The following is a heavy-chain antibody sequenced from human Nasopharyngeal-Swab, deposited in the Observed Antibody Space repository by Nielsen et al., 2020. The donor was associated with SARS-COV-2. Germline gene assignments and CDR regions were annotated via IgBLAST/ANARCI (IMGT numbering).Heavy chain of an antibody. Sequence: ASVKVSCKASGYTFTSYAMDWVRQAPGQRLEWMGWINAGNGNTKYSQKFQGRVTITRDTSASTAYMELSSLRSEDTAVYYCARSGVITFGGVYYFDYWGQGTLVTVSS. D-gene: IGHD3-16*01. J-gene: IGHJ4*02. CDR1: GYTFTSYA. CDR3: ARSGVITFGGVYYFDY. V-gene: IGHV1-3*01. CDR2: INAGNGNT.